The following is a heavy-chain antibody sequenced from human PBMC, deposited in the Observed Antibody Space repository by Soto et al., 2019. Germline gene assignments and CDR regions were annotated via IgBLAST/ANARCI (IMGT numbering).Heavy chain of an antibody. CDR1: GYTFTSYG. Sequence: ASVKVSCKASGYTFTSYGISWVRQAPGQGLEWMGWISAYNGNTNYAQKLQGRVTMTTDTSTSTAYMELRSLRSDDTAVYYCARDIGTQYSSGWEYFQHWGQGTLVTVSS. J-gene: IGHJ1*01. CDR2: ISAYNGNT. CDR3: ARDIGTQYSSGWEYFQH. D-gene: IGHD6-19*01. V-gene: IGHV1-18*01.